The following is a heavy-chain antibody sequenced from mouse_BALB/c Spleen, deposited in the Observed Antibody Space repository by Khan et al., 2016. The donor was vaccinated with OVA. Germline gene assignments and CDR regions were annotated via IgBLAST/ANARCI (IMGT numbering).Heavy chain of an antibody. CDR3: VRSGAYYRYDGYFDV. CDR2: INPSNTYT. CDR1: GYTFTSYT. Sequence: QVQLQQSGAELARPGASVKMSCKASGYTFTSYTMHWVKQRPGQGLEWIGYINPSNTYTNYNQKFKDKATLTADKSSHTAYMQLSSLTSEDSAVYYCVRSGAYYRYDGYFDVWGAGTTVTVSS. D-gene: IGHD2-14*01. J-gene: IGHJ1*01. V-gene: IGHV1-4*01.